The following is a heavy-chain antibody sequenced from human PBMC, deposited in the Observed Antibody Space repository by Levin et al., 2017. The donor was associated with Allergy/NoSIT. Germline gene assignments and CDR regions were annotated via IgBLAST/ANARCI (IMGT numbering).Heavy chain of an antibody. Sequence: SETLSLTCTVSGGSISSGDYYWSWIRQPPGKGLEWIGYIYYSGSTYYNPSLKSRVTISVDTSKNQFSLKLSSVTAADTAVYYCARGAYDSSDHFDYWGQGTLVTVSS. CDR2: IYYSGST. V-gene: IGHV4-30-4*01. CDR1: GGSISSGDYY. CDR3: ARGAYDSSDHFDY. J-gene: IGHJ4*02. D-gene: IGHD3-22*01.